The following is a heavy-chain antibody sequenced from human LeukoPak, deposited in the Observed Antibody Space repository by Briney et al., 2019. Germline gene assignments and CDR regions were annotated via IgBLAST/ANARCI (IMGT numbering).Heavy chain of an antibody. CDR1: GFTFSDYY. V-gene: IGHV3-11*04. CDR3: ARAPKGYGGLYSYYYYYMDV. CDR2: ISSSGSTI. J-gene: IGHJ6*03. D-gene: IGHD4-23*01. Sequence: KPGGSLRLSCAASGFTFSDYYMTWIRQAPGKGLEWVSYISSSGSTIYYADSVKGRFTISRDNAKNSLYLQMNSLRAEDTAVYYCARAPKGYGGLYSYYYYYMDVWGKGTTVTVSS.